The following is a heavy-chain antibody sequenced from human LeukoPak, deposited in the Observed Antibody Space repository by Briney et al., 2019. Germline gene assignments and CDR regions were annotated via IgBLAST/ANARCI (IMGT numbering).Heavy chain of an antibody. D-gene: IGHD3-10*01. J-gene: IGHJ4*02. CDR1: GGSISSSTYY. CDR2: IYYSGST. CDR3: ARDYYGSGSYYNDY. V-gene: IGHV4-39*07. Sequence: SETLSLTCTVSGGSISSSTYYWGWIRQSPGKGLEWIGSIYYSGSTYYNPSLQSRVTISVDTSKNQFSLKLSSVTAADTAVYYCARDYYGSGSYYNDYWGQGTLVTVSS.